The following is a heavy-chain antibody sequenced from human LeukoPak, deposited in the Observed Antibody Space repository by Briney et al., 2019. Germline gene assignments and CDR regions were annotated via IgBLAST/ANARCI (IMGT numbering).Heavy chain of an antibody. CDR3: ARDRPDYYGSGSYYMSLPIY. CDR1: GGTFSSYA. CDR2: INPNSGGT. V-gene: IGHV1-2*02. D-gene: IGHD3-10*01. Sequence: GSSVKVSCKASGGTFSSYAISWVRQAPGQGLEWMGWINPNSGGTNYAQKFQGRVTMTRDTSISTAYMELSRLRSDDTAVYYCARDRPDYYGSGSYYMSLPIYWGQGTLVTVSS. J-gene: IGHJ4*02.